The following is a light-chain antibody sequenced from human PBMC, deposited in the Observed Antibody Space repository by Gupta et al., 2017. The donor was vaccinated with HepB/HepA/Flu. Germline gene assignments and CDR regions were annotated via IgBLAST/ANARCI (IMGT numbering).Light chain of an antibody. Sequence: DRRLTQSPSSMSASVGDRVTSTCRASQSISSYLNWYQQKPGKAPKLLIYAASSWQSGVPSRFSGSGSGTDFTLTISSLQPEDFATYYCQQSYSSPFTFGPGTKVDIK. J-gene: IGKJ3*01. CDR2: AAS. CDR1: QSISSY. CDR3: QQSYSSPFT. V-gene: IGKV1-39*01.